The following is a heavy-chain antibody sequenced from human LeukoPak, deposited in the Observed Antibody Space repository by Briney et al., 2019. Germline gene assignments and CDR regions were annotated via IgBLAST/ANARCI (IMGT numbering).Heavy chain of an antibody. J-gene: IGHJ4*02. CDR3: AGGITGGDF. CDR2: INPNSGDT. CDR1: GYTFIGYY. D-gene: IGHD1-14*01. V-gene: IGHV1-2*02. Sequence: ASVKVSCKASGYTFIGYYIHWVRQAPGRGLEWMGWINPNSGDTNYAQNFQGRVTMTRDTSISTAYMELSRLRFDDTALYYCAGGITGGDFWGQGTLVTVSS.